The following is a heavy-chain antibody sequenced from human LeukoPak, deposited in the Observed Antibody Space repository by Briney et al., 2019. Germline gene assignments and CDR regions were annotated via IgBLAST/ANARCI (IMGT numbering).Heavy chain of an antibody. D-gene: IGHD6-13*01. CDR1: GYSFTKFW. CDR2: IYPGDSDT. CDR3: VRQEQLAFDY. J-gene: IGHJ4*02. Sequence: GESLKISCKGSGYSFTKFWIGWVRQMPGKGLEWMGIIYPGDSDTRYSPSFQGQVTLLVDTSISTAYLQWSSLRASDTAMYYCVRQEQLAFDYWGQGTLVTVSS. V-gene: IGHV5-51*01.